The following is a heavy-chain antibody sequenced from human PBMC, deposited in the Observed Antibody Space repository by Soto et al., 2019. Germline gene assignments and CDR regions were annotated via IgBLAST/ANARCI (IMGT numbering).Heavy chain of an antibody. CDR2: ITATGDRT. CDR3: ATMHGYLED. Sequence: GGSLRLSCADSGFRFSSYSMSWVRQTPGKGLEWVAAITATGDRTYYADSVTGRFTISRDNSKKTHYLQMTSLRAEDTAMYYCATMHGYLEDWGQGTAGTVCS. J-gene: IGHJ4*02. V-gene: IGHV3-23*01. CDR1: GFRFSSYS. D-gene: IGHD2-2*01.